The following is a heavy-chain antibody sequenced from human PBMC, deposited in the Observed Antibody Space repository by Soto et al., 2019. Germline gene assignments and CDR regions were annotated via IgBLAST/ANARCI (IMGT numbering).Heavy chain of an antibody. Sequence: PSETLSLTCAVYGGSFSGYYWSWIRQPPGKGLEWIGEINHSGSTNYNPSLKSRVTISVDTSKNQFSLKLSSVTAADTAVYYCARKAYYYDSSGYYYDPYYYYGMDVWGQGTTVTVSS. CDR3: ARKAYYYDSSGYYYDPYYYYGMDV. CDR2: INHSGST. V-gene: IGHV4-34*01. D-gene: IGHD3-22*01. CDR1: GGSFSGYY. J-gene: IGHJ6*02.